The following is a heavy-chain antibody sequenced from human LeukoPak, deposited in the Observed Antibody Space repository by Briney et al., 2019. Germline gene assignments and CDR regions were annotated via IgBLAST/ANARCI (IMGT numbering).Heavy chain of an antibody. CDR3: ARAPYLIDAFDI. CDR1: GDSIGSYY. Sequence: SETLSLTCTVSGDSIGSYYWTWIRQPPGKGLEWIGNILISGSTNYTPSLKSRITISVDPSKNQFSLKLNSVTAADTAVYYCARAPYLIDAFDIWGQGTMVTVSS. V-gene: IGHV4-4*09. D-gene: IGHD3-16*01. CDR2: ILISGST. J-gene: IGHJ3*02.